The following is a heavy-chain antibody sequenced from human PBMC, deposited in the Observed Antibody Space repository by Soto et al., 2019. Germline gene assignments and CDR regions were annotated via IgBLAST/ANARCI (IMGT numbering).Heavy chain of an antibody. CDR3: ARELYSNYRQLFDR. D-gene: IGHD4-4*01. CDR2: IIPIFGTA. Sequence: GASVKVSCKASGGTFSSYAISWVRQAPGQGLEWMGGIIPIFGTANYAQKFQGRVTITADESTSTAYMELSSLRSEDTAVYYCARELYSNYRQLFDRWGQGTLVTVSP. V-gene: IGHV1-69*13. CDR1: GGTFSSYA. J-gene: IGHJ5*02.